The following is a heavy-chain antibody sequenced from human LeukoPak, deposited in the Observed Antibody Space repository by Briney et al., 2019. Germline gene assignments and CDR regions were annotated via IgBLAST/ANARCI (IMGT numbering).Heavy chain of an antibody. CDR3: ARGPPSQRYYYDSSGYYLNY. D-gene: IGHD3-22*01. CDR1: GYTFTSYD. V-gene: IGHV1-8*03. Sequence: ASVKVSCKASGYTFTSYDINWVRQATGQGLEWMGWMNLNSGNTGYAQKFQGRVTITRNTSISTAYMELSSLRPEDTAVYYCARGPPSQRYYYDSSGYYLNYWGQGTLVTVSS. J-gene: IGHJ4*02. CDR2: MNLNSGNT.